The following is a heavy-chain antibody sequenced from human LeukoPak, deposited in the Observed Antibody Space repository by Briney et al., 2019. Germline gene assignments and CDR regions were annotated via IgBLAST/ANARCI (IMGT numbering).Heavy chain of an antibody. CDR1: GYTFMDYG. CDR2: ISTYNGKT. V-gene: IGHV1-18*01. CDR3: ARDSRVDHILTAHKYDYYYMDV. J-gene: IGHJ6*03. Sequence: ASVKVSCKASGYTFMDYGVTWVRQAPGQGPEWMGWISTYNGKTNYAEKFQGRVTMTTDKSTSTAYMELRSLRSDDSAVYYCARDSRVDHILTAHKYDYYYMDVWGKGTTVTISS. D-gene: IGHD3-9*01.